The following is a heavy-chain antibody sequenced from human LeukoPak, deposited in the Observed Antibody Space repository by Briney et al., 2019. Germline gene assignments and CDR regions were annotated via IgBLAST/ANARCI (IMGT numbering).Heavy chain of an antibody. J-gene: IGHJ4*02. V-gene: IGHV3-11*04. D-gene: IGHD3-22*01. CDR2: ISSGGSPL. Sequence: PGGSLRLSCAASGFSFSDHSMSWIRQSPGKGLEWVAYISSGGSPLYYVDSLKGRSTISRDNAKNSLFLEVHSLRDEDTAVYYCVRDSHYYDTTDPKYRLDYWGQGTLVTVSS. CDR3: VRDSHYYDTTDPKYRLDY. CDR1: GFSFSDHS.